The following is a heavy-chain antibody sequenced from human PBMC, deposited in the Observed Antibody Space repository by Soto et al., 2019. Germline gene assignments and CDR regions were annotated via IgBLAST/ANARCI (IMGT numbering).Heavy chain of an antibody. V-gene: IGHV4-59*08. CDR1: GDSISTDY. J-gene: IGHJ4*02. CDR2: VYYSGST. Sequence: PSETLSLTCTVSGDSISTDYWSWIRQSPGKGLEWIGFVYYSGSTNYNPSLKSRVTISVDTSKNQFSLKLSSVTAADTAVYYCARRWGDYFDYWGQGTLVTVPS. D-gene: IGHD3-16*01. CDR3: ARRWGDYFDY.